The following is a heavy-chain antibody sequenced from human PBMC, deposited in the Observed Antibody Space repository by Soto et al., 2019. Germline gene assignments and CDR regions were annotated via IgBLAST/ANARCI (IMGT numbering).Heavy chain of an antibody. Sequence: GGSLRLSCAASGFTFSIYAMGWVRQAPGKGLEWVSGITAGGASMYYAESVKGRFLISRDNSKNTVYLQMNSLRAEDTAKYYCAKYQDSHRWYGDAFDFWGQGTMVTVSS. D-gene: IGHD6-13*01. CDR1: GFTFSIYA. CDR2: ITAGGASM. J-gene: IGHJ3*01. CDR3: AKYQDSHRWYGDAFDF. V-gene: IGHV3-23*01.